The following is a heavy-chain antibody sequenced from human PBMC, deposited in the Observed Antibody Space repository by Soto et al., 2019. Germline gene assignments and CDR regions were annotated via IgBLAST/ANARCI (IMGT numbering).Heavy chain of an antibody. CDR1: GFTFSSFW. CDR3: TSDRYPRFYHGSGSYPYY. J-gene: IGHJ4*02. CDR2: IKTDGSET. Sequence: AVGSLRISCAASGFTFSSFWMSWVRQAPGKGLEWVANIKTDGSETHYVDSVKGRFTISRDNPKTSLFLQMNSLRVEDTAAYFCTSDRYPRFYHGSGSYPYYWGQGTLVTVSS. D-gene: IGHD3-10*01. V-gene: IGHV3-7*03.